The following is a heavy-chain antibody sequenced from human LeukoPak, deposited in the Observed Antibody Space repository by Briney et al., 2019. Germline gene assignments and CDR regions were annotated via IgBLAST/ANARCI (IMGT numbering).Heavy chain of an antibody. CDR2: INRDGSST. CDR3: ARDRGVAAAGTWDFDY. V-gene: IGHV3-74*01. Sequence: GGSLRLSCAASGFTFSYYWMHWVRQAPGKGLVWVSRINRDGSSTSHADSVKGRFTISRDSAKNTLYLQMNNLRAEDTAVYYCARDRGVAAAGTWDFDYWGQGTLVTVSS. D-gene: IGHD6-13*01. J-gene: IGHJ4*02. CDR1: GFTFSYYW.